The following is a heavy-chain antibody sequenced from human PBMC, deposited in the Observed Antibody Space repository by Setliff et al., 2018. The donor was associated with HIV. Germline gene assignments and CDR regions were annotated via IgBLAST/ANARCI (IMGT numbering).Heavy chain of an antibody. J-gene: IGHJ3*02. CDR3: TSQRQNTFNI. V-gene: IGHV3-21*06. CDR1: GFNVSPYT. Sequence: GGSLRLSCAASGFNVSPYTLTWVRQVPGKGLEWVSSISANSIHVYYAESLKGRFTISRDNARNSLYLQMNSLRVEDTAMYYCTSQRQNTFNIWGQGTMVTVSS. CDR2: ISANSIHV.